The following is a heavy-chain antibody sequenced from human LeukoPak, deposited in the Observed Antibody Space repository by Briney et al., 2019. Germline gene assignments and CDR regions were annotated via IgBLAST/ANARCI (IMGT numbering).Heavy chain of an antibody. CDR2: IYHSGST. J-gene: IGHJ4*02. CDR1: GYSISSGHY. CDR3: AGRYSSGWYEDVY. V-gene: IGHV4-38-2*01. Sequence: PSETLSLTCAVSGYSISSGHYWGWIRQPPGKGLEWIGSIYHSGSTYYNPSLKSRVTISVDTSKNQFSLKRSSVTAADTAVYYCAGRYSSGWYEDVYWGQGTLVTVSS. D-gene: IGHD6-19*01.